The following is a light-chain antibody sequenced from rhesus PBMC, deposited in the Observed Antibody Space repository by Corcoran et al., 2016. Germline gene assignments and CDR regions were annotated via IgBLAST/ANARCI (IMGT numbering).Light chain of an antibody. Sequence: QAAPTQSPSVSGSPGQTVTISCTGPSRDIGGYNPVSWYQQYPGKAPKLMIFEVTKRPSGVSDRFSGSKSGNTASLTISGLQAEDEADYYCSSYSATSTFIFGVGTRLTVL. J-gene: IGLJ1*01. CDR3: SSYSATSTFI. V-gene: IGLV2-13*03. CDR1: SRDIGGYNP. CDR2: EVT.